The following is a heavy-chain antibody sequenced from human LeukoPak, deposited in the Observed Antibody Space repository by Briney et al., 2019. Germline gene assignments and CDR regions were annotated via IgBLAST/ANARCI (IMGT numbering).Heavy chain of an antibody. J-gene: IGHJ4*02. V-gene: IGHV3-48*02. CDR3: ARVSAPGTSGWYFGY. Sequence: GGSLRLSCAASGFTFSSYGMNWARQAPGKGLDLVSYISTSINRIDYADSVKGRFTMSRENAKNLLYLQMNSLRDEDTAMYYCARVSAPGTSGWYFGYWGQGTLVTVSS. CDR2: ISTSINRI. D-gene: IGHD6-19*01. CDR1: GFTFSSYG.